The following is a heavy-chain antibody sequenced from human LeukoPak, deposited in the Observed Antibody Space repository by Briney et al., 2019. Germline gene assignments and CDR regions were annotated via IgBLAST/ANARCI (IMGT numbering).Heavy chain of an antibody. CDR1: GGSISIYY. V-gene: IGHV4-59*01. Sequence: SETLSLTCTVSGGSISIYYWIWIPQPPGKARVGIRYIYYSGSTNYNPPRKSRVTISVDTSKNPFFLNLSSVTAADTAVYYCARVMGYYDFWSGYPSQPKYGMDVWGQGTKVTVSS. CDR3: ARVMGYYDFWSGYPSQPKYGMDV. D-gene: IGHD3-3*01. CDR2: IYYSGST. J-gene: IGHJ6*02.